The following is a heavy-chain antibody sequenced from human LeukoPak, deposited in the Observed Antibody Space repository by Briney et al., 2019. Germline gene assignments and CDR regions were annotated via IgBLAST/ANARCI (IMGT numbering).Heavy chain of an antibody. D-gene: IGHD1-26*01. CDR2: VNESGST. V-gene: IGHV4-34*01. Sequence: PSETLSLTCAVYIDSFSNYHWNWIRQTPAKGMEWIGEVNESGSTNISPSLRSRVILSVDTSKNQFSLKLISVTVADTAIYYCARGQGATVPQVGKNWFDPWGQGTRVTVSS. CDR1: IDSFSNYH. CDR3: ARGQGATVPQVGKNWFDP. J-gene: IGHJ5*02.